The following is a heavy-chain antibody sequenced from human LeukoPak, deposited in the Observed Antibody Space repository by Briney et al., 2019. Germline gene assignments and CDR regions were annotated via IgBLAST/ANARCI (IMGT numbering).Heavy chain of an antibody. CDR3: ARGDDFSKDLDY. CDR2: IYYSGST. J-gene: IGHJ4*02. CDR1: GGSISSGGYY. Sequence: PSGTLSLTCAVSGGSISSGGYYWSWIRQHPGKGLEWIGYIYYSGSTYYNPSLKSRVTISVDTSKNQFSLKLSSVTAADTAVYYCARGDDFSKDLDYWGQGTLVTVSS. D-gene: IGHD3-3*01. V-gene: IGHV4-31*11.